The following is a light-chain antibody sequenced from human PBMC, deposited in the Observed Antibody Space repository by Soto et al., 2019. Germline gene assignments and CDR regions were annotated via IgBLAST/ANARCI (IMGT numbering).Light chain of an antibody. CDR3: QQYGSSGT. J-gene: IGKJ1*01. CDR2: GAS. CDR1: QTVTSTY. Sequence: DIVLTQSPGTLSLSTGERATLSCRASQTVTSTYLAWYQHKPGQAPRLLIYGASNRATGIPDRFSGSGSGTDFTLTISRLEPEDFAVYYCQQYGSSGTLGQGTKVDIK. V-gene: IGKV3-20*01.